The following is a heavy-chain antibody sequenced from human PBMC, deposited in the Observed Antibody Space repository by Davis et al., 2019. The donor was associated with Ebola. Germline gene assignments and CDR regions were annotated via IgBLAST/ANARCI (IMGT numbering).Heavy chain of an antibody. CDR1: GFTFSSYG. Sequence: GESLKISCAASGFTFSSYGMHWVRQAPGKGLEWVAVISYDGSNKYYADSVKGRFTISRDNSKNTLYLQMNSLRAEDTAVYYCAKEHSGYVGYWGQGTLVTVSS. D-gene: IGHD5-12*01. V-gene: IGHV3-30*18. J-gene: IGHJ4*02. CDR3: AKEHSGYVGY. CDR2: ISYDGSNK.